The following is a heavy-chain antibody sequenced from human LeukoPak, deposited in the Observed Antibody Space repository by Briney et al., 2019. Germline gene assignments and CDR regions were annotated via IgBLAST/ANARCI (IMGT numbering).Heavy chain of an antibody. J-gene: IGHJ4*02. CDR2: INPHSGAT. CDR3: ARVGFANSFDS. V-gene: IGHV1-2*02. CDR1: GYTFTAYY. D-gene: IGHD2/OR15-2a*01. Sequence: GASVKVSCKASGYTFTAYYMRWVRQAPGQGLEWMGWINPHSGATNYAQKLQGRVTMTRDTSISTAYMELSRLKSDDTAMYYCARVGFANSFDSWGQGTLVTVPS.